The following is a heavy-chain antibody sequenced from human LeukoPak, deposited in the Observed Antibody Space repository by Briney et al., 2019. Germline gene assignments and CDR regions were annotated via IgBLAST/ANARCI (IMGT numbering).Heavy chain of an antibody. D-gene: IGHD4/OR15-4a*01. J-gene: IGHJ4*02. CDR2: INHSGST. CDR1: GGSFSGYS. Sequence: PSETLSLTCGVYGGSFSGYSWSWIRQPPGRGLEWIGEINHSGSTNYNPSLKSRVTISVDPSKNQFSLKLSSVTAADTAVYYCARVAYGGYFDYWGQGTLVTVSS. V-gene: IGHV4-34*01. CDR3: ARVAYGGYFDY.